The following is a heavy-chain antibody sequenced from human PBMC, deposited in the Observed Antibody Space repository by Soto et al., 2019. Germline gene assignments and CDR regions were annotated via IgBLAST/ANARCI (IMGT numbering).Heavy chain of an antibody. CDR3: ARMGTYYYGSGSPLGWFDP. D-gene: IGHD3-10*01. V-gene: IGHV1-69*13. CDR1: GGTFSSYA. CDR2: IIPIFGTA. Sequence: SVKVSCKASGGTFSSYAISWVRQAPGQGLEWMGGIIPIFGTANYAQKFQGRVTITADESTSTAYMELSSLRSEDTAVYYCARMGTYYYGSGSPLGWFDPWGQGTLVTVSS. J-gene: IGHJ5*02.